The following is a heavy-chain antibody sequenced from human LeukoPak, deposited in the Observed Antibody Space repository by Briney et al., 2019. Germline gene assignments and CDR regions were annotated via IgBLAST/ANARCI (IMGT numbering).Heavy chain of an antibody. CDR2: ISYDGSNK. Sequence: GGSLRLSCAASGFTFSSYGRHWVRQAPGKGLEWVAVISYDGSNKYYADSVKGRFTISRDNSKNTLYLQMNSLRAEDTAVYYCAKGISITIFGVVKRGGYYGMDVWGQGTTVTVSS. CDR3: AKGISITIFGVVKRGGYYGMDV. V-gene: IGHV3-30*18. D-gene: IGHD3-3*01. J-gene: IGHJ6*02. CDR1: GFTFSSYG.